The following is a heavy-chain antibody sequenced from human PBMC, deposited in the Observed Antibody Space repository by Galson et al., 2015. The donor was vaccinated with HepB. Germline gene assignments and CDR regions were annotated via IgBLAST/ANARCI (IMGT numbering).Heavy chain of an antibody. Sequence: SLRLSCAASGFTFSSYGMHWARQAPGKGLEWVAVISYDGSNKYYADSVKGRLTISRDNSKNTLYLQMNSLRAEDTAVYYCAKWSREGDFWSGYYGPNWFDPWGQGTLVPVSS. D-gene: IGHD3-3*01. CDR3: AKWSREGDFWSGYYGPNWFDP. V-gene: IGHV3-30*18. CDR2: ISYDGSNK. J-gene: IGHJ5*02. CDR1: GFTFSSYG.